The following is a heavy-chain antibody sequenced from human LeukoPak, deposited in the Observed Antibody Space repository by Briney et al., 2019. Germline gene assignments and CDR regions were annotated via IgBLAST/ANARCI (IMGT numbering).Heavy chain of an antibody. D-gene: IGHD3-3*01. CDR1: GGTFSSYA. J-gene: IGHJ5*02. Sequence: SVKVSCKASGGTFSSYAISWVRQAPGQGLEWMGGIIPIFGTANYAQKFQGRVTITTDESTSTAYMELSSLRSEDTAVYYCARELRFLEWLPGSGWFDPWGQGTLVTVSS. CDR3: ARELRFLEWLPGSGWFDP. CDR2: IIPIFGTA. V-gene: IGHV1-69*05.